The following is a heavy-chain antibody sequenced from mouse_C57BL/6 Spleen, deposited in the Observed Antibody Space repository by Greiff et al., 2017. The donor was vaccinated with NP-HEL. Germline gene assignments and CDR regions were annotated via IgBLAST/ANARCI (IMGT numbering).Heavy chain of an antibody. D-gene: IGHD1-1*01. J-gene: IGHJ2*01. V-gene: IGHV5-4*03. CDR3: ARGGITTVVPYYFDY. CDR1: GFTFSSYA. Sequence: EVKLMESGGGLVKPGGSLKLSCAASGFTFSSYAMSWVRQTPEKRLEWVATISDGGSYIYYPDNVKGRFTISRDNAKNNLYLQMSHLKSEDTAMYYCARGGITTVVPYYFDYWGQGTTLTVSS. CDR2: ISDGGSYI.